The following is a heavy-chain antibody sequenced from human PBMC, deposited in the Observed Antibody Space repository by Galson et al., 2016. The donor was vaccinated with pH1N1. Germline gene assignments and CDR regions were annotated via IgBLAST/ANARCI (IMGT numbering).Heavy chain of an antibody. V-gene: IGHV3-72*01. Sequence: SLRLSCAASGFTLGDFYMDWVRQAPGKGLEWVGRITKRPEGYTTQDAASVRGRFIISREDSKDLLYLRMNSLTTEDTAVYYCTRENHHKFDYWGQGTLVTVSS. CDR3: TRENHHKFDY. CDR2: ITKRPEGYTT. CDR1: GFTLGDFY. J-gene: IGHJ4*02.